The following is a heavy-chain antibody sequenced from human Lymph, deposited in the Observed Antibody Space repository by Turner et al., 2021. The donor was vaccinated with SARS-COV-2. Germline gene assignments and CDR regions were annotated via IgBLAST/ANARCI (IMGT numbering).Heavy chain of an antibody. D-gene: IGHD3-16*01. CDR2: ISDDGINK. Sequence: QVQLVASGGGVVQPGRSLRLSCAASGFTFSTYAMHWVRQAPGKGLEWVALISDDGINKYYADSGKGRFTISRDNSKNTLYLQMNSLRTEDTAVYDCARDVGGYLGYWGQGTLVTVSS. J-gene: IGHJ4*02. CDR1: GFTFSTYA. V-gene: IGHV3-30-3*01. CDR3: ARDVGGYLGY.